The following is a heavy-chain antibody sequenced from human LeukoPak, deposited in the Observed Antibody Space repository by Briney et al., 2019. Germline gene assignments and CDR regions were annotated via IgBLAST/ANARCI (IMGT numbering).Heavy chain of an antibody. V-gene: IGHV3-21*01. J-gene: IGHJ4*02. CDR3: ARGSMVADY. CDR2: ISSGSNYI. D-gene: IGHD3-10*01. CDR1: GFTFSTYS. Sequence: GSLRLSCAASGFTFSTYSMNWVRQAPGKGLEWVSSISSGSNYIYYADSLKGRFTISRDNAKNSLYLQMNSLRAEDTAVYYCARGSMVADYWGQGTLVTVSS.